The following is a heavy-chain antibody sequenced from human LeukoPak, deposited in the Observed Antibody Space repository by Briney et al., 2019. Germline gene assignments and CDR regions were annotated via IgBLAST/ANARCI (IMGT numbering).Heavy chain of an antibody. D-gene: IGHD2-2*01. CDR1: GFTFDDYA. Sequence: PGGSLRLSCAASGFTFDDYAMHWVRQAPGKGLEWVSGISWNSGSIGYGDSVKGRFTISRDNAKNSLYLQMNSLRAEDTALYYCAKELGYCSSTSCQGHAFDIWGQGTMVTVSS. CDR2: ISWNSGSI. CDR3: AKELGYCSSTSCQGHAFDI. J-gene: IGHJ3*02. V-gene: IGHV3-9*01.